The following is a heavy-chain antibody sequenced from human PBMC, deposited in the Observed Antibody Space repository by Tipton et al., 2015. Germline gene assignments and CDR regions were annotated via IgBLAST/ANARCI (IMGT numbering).Heavy chain of an antibody. CDR2: ITGNSGTT. V-gene: IGHV3-23*01. J-gene: IGHJ4*02. Sequence: SLRLSCVASGFTFSRSAMNWVRQAPGKGLEWVSTITGNSGTTYYAGSVKGRFTVSRDNSKNALYLQMNSLRVDDTAVYYCAKGWGNWNADYWGQGTLVTVSS. D-gene: IGHD1-1*01. CDR1: GFTFSRSA. CDR3: AKGWGNWNADY.